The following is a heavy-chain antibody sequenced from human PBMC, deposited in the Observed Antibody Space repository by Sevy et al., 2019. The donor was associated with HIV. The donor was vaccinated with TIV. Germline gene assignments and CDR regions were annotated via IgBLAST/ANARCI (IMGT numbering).Heavy chain of an antibody. CDR1: GFTFSNYA. J-gene: IGHJ4*02. CDR3: ASADTTMVTDLDY. V-gene: IGHV3-23*01. D-gene: IGHD5-18*01. CDR2: INNGGST. Sequence: GGYLRLSCGASGFTFSNYAMSWVRQAPGKGPEWVSGINNGGSTYYADSVKGRFTISRDNSKKMVFLQMNSLRAEDTAVYYCASADTTMVTDLDYWGQGALVTVSS.